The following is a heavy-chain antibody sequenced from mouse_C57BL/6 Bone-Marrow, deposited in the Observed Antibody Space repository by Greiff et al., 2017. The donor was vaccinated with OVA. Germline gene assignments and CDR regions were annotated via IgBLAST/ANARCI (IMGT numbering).Heavy chain of an antibody. CDR1: GYAFSSSW. Sequence: QVQLQQSGPELVKPGASVKISCKASGYAFSSSWMNWVKQRPGKGLEWIGRIYPGDGDTNYNGKFKGKATLTADKSSSTAYMQLSSLTSEDSAVYFCARKRNYYGSSLAYWGQGTLVTVSA. CDR3: ARKRNYYGSSLAY. D-gene: IGHD1-1*01. J-gene: IGHJ3*01. CDR2: IYPGDGDT. V-gene: IGHV1-82*01.